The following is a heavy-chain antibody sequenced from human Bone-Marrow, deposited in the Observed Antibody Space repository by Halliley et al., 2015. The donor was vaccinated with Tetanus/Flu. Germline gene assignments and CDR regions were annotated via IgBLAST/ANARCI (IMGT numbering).Heavy chain of an antibody. D-gene: IGHD3-22*01. V-gene: IGHV4-31*03. CDR1: GGSIGSGGYY. Sequence: TLSLTCTVSGGSIGSGGYYWSWIRQYPGKGLEWLGYIYYSGSTYYTPSLKSRVTISVDTSKNQFSLKLSSVTAADTAVYYCARSPLYYYDSSGYLDVWGQGTTVTVSS. CDR3: ARSPLYYYDSSGYLDV. CDR2: IYYSGST. J-gene: IGHJ6*02.